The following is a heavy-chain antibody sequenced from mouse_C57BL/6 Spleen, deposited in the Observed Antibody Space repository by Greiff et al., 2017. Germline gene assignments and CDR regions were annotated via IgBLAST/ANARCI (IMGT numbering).Heavy chain of an antibody. V-gene: IGHV1-52*01. CDR3: ARGVTTRAWFAY. D-gene: IGHD2-2*01. Sequence: VQLQQSGAELVRPGSSVKLSCKASGYTFTSYWMHWVKQRPIQGLEWIGNIDPSDSETHYNQKFKDKATLTVDKSSSTAYMQLSSLTSEDSAVYYCARGVTTRAWFAYWGQGTLVTVSA. CDR1: GYTFTSYW. CDR2: IDPSDSET. J-gene: IGHJ3*01.